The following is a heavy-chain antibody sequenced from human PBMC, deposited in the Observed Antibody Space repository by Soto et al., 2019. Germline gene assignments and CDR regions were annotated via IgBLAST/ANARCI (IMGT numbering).Heavy chain of an antibody. J-gene: IGHJ4*02. V-gene: IGHV1-18*01. D-gene: IGHD7-27*01. CDR2: ISAYNGNT. Sequence: ASVEVSCKASGYTFTSYGISWGRQAPGQGLEWMGWISAYNGNTNYAQKLQGRVTMTTDTSTSTAYMELRSLRSDDTAVYYCARHILGIGEFDYWGQGTLVTVSS. CDR3: ARHILGIGEFDY. CDR1: GYTFTSYG.